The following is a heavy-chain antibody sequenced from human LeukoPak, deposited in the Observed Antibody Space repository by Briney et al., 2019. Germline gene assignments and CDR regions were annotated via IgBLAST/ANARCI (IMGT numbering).Heavy chain of an antibody. CDR3: ARARAAVAATDAFDI. CDR1: RDTFTRYG. D-gene: IGHD6-19*01. V-gene: IGHV1-18*01. CDR2: ITAYNGNT. J-gene: IGHJ3*02. Sequence: ASVKVSCKASRDTFTRYGISWVRQAPGQGREWMGWITAYNGNTNYAQKLQGRVTMTTDTSTSTAYMELRSLRSADTAVYYCARARAAVAATDAFDIWGQGTMVTVSS.